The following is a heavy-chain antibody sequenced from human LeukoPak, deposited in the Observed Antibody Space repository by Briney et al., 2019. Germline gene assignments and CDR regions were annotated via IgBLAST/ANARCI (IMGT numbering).Heavy chain of an antibody. CDR3: ARDSGSYYDYYYYMDV. J-gene: IGHJ6*03. V-gene: IGHV4-61*01. D-gene: IGHD1-26*01. CDR2: IYYSGST. Sequence: SSKTLSLTCTVSGGSISSSSYYWGWIRQPPGKGLEWIGYIYYSGSTNYNPSLKSRVTISVDTSKNQFSLKLSSVTAADTAVYYCARDSGSYYDYYYYMDVWGKGTTVTVSS. CDR1: GGSISSSSYY.